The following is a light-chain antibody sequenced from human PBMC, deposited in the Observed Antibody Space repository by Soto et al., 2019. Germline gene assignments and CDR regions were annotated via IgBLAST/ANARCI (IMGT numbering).Light chain of an antibody. J-gene: IGKJ1*01. CDR1: QSVSSSY. V-gene: IGKV3-20*01. CDR2: GAS. Sequence: IVLTQSPGTLSLSPGEGATLSCSGSQSVSSSYLAWYQQKPGQAPRLLIYGASSRATGIPDRFSGSGSGTDFTLTISSLQPEDFATYYCQQSYSTPWTFGQGTKVDIK. CDR3: QQSYSTPWT.